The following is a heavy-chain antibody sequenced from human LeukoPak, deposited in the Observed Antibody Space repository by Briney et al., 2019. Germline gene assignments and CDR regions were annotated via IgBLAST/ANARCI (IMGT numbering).Heavy chain of an antibody. CDR2: IYYSGST. J-gene: IGHJ6*02. Sequence: SQTLSLTCTVSGGSISSGDYYWSWIRQPPGKGLEWIGYIYYSGSTYYNPSLKSRVTISVDTSKNQFSLKLSSVTAADTAVYYCARRVTAIDGMDVWGQGTTVTVSS. CDR1: GGSISSGDYY. CDR3: ARRVTAIDGMDV. D-gene: IGHD5-18*01. V-gene: IGHV4-30-4*01.